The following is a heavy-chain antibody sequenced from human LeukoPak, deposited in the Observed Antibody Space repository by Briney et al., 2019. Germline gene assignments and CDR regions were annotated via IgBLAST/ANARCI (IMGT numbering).Heavy chain of an antibody. CDR1: GFTFSSYA. CDR3: ARVKGGIAAFDY. Sequence: GSLRLSCAASGFTFSSYARSWIRQPPGKGLEWIGEINHSGSTNYNPSLKSRVTISVDTSKNQFSLKLSSVTAADTAVYYCARVKGGIAAFDYWGQGTLVTVSS. V-gene: IGHV4-34*01. J-gene: IGHJ4*02. D-gene: IGHD6-13*01. CDR2: INHSGST.